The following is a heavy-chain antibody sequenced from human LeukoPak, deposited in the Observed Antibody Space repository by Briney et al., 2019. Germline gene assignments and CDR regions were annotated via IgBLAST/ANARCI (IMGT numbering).Heavy chain of an antibody. CDR2: IYYSGST. Sequence: SETLSLTCTVSGGSISSSSYYWGWIRQPPGKGLEWIVSIYYSGSTYYNPSLKSRVTISVDTSKNQFSLKLSSVTAADTAVYYCARVLTDFWSGYYFDYWGQGTLVTVSS. CDR3: ARVLTDFWSGYYFDY. CDR1: GGSISSSSYY. V-gene: IGHV4-39*01. J-gene: IGHJ4*02. D-gene: IGHD3-3*01.